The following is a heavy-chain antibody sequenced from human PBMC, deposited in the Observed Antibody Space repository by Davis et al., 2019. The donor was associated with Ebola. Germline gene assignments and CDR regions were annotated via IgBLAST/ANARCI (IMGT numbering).Heavy chain of an antibody. D-gene: IGHD6-19*01. J-gene: IGHJ4*02. Sequence: MPSETLSLTCTVSGGSISSYYWSWIRQPPGKGLEWIGYIYYSGSTNYNPSLKSRVTISVDTSKNQFSLKLSSVTAADTAVYYCARGYSSGWYWPFFDYWGQGTLVTVSS. V-gene: IGHV4-59*01. CDR1: GGSISSYY. CDR2: IYYSGST. CDR3: ARGYSSGWYWPFFDY.